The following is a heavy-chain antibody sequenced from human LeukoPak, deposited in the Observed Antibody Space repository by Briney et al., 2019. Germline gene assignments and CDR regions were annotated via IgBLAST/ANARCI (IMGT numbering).Heavy chain of an antibody. D-gene: IGHD1-1*01. CDR2: IYSSGST. CDR3: PREGRTTGTTGGMDV. V-gene: IGHV4-4*07. Sequence: SETLSLTCTVSGGSISANYWIWMRQSAGKGLEYIGRIYSSGSTNYNPSLKSRVTMSVDTSKNQFSLKLSSVTAADTAVYYCPREGRTTGTTGGMDVWGQGTTVTLSS. J-gene: IGHJ6*02. CDR1: GGSISANY.